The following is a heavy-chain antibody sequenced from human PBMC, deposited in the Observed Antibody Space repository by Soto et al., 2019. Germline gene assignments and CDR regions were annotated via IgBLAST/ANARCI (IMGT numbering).Heavy chain of an antibody. V-gene: IGHV1-69*02. CDR2: IIPILGIA. J-gene: IGHJ4*02. CDR1: GGTFSSYT. CDR3: ARAPPNSYCDSSGYFDY. D-gene: IGHD3-22*01. Sequence: GASVKVSCKASGGTFSSYTIGWVRQAPGQGLEWMGRIIPILGIANYAQKFQGRVTMTGDKSTSTAYMELSRLRSDDTAVYYCARAPPNSYCDSSGYFDYWGQGTLVTVSS.